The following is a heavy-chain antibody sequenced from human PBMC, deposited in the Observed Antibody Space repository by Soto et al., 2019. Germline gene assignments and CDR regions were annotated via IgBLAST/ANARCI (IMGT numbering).Heavy chain of an antibody. CDR1: EDTFISYT. CDR3: SRRYVSGSRAFDY. V-gene: IGHV1-69*02. CDR2: IIPMIAMS. Sequence: QVHLVQSGAEVKKPGSSVKVSCKASEDTFISYTINWVRQAPGQRLEWMGRIIPMIAMSNYALKFQGRVTSTADRSTTTVDLHLSSMRSDDTAVYYCSRRYVSGSRAFDYWGQGTLVTVSS. J-gene: IGHJ4*02. D-gene: IGHD3-10*01.